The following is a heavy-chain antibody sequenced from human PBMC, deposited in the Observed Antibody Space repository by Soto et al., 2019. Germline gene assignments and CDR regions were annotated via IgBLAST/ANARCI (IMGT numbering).Heavy chain of an antibody. J-gene: IGHJ4*02. CDR3: ARDYSSGWYDRLFEY. CDR2: IIPIFGTA. D-gene: IGHD6-19*01. V-gene: IGHV1-69*12. Sequence: QVQLVQAGAEVKKPGSSVKVSCKASGGTFSSYAISWVRQAPGQGLEWMGGIIPIFGTANYAQKFKGRVTLKADEHKSTAYLELSSLRAEDTAVYYCARDYSSGWYDRLFEYWGQGTLVTVSS. CDR1: GGTFSSYA.